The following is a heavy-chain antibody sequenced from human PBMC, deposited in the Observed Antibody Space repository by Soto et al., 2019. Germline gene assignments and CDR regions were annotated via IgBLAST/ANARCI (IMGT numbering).Heavy chain of an antibody. V-gene: IGHV3-15*07. D-gene: IGHD5-18*01. J-gene: IGHJ3*02. CDR3: TTNLGTAMVKVAFDI. CDR2: IKSKTDGGTT. Sequence: PGGSLRLSCAASGFTFSSYGMHWVRQAPGKGLEWVGRIKSKTDGGTTDYAAPVKGRFTISRDDSKNTLYLQMNSLKTEDTAVYYCTTNLGTAMVKVAFDIWGQGTMVTVSS. CDR1: GFTFSSYG.